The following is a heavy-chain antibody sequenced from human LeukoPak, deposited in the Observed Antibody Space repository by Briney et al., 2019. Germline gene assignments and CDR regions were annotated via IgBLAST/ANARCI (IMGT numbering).Heavy chain of an antibody. J-gene: IGHJ4*02. D-gene: IGHD3-10*01. CDR1: GFSFSGDG. CDR2: IWYDEINT. V-gene: IGHV3-33*06. CDR3: AKTRHMVRGVTPFDY. Sequence: PGRSLRLSCAASGFSFSGDGMHAVPQAPGKGVGWVAVIWYDEINTYYADSVKGRFTISRENSKTTLYLQMNSLRAEDTAVYYCAKTRHMVRGVTPFDYWGQGTLVTVSS.